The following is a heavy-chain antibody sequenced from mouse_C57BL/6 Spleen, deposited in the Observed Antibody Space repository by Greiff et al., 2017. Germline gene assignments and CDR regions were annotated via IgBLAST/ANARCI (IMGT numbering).Heavy chain of an antibody. V-gene: IGHV1-64*01. CDR3: ARGYGYDGYYFDY. D-gene: IGHD2-2*01. Sequence: QVQLKQPGAELVKPGASVKLSCKASGYTFTSYWMHWVKQRPGQGLEWIGMIHPNSGSTNYNEKFKSKATLTVDKSSSTAYMQLSSLTSEDSAVYYCARGYGYDGYYFDYWGQGTTLTVSS. CDR1: GYTFTSYW. CDR2: IHPNSGST. J-gene: IGHJ2*01.